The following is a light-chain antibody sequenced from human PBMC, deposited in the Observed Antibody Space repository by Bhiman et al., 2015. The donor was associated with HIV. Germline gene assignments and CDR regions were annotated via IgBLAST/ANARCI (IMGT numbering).Light chain of an antibody. J-gene: IGLJ2*01. V-gene: IGLV3-25*03. CDR3: QSADSSVTYVV. Sequence: SYELTQSPSVSVSPGQTARITCSGDALPKQYAYWYQQKPGQAPVLLIYKDSERPSGIPERFSGSSSGTTVTLTISGVQAEDEADYFCQSADSSVTYVVFGGGTKLTVL. CDR2: KDS. CDR1: ALPKQY.